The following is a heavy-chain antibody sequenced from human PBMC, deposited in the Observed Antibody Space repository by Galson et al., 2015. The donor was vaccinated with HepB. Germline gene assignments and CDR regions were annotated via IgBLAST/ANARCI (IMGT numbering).Heavy chain of an antibody. CDR3: ARGGKLASGDY. V-gene: IGHV3-74*01. Sequence: SLRLSCAASGFTFSSYWMHWVRQAPGKGLVWVSRINSDGSSTSYADSVKGRFTISRDNAKNTLYLQMNSLRAEDTAVYYCARGGKLASGDYWGQGTLVTVSS. J-gene: IGHJ4*02. CDR1: GFTFSSYW. D-gene: IGHD6-6*01. CDR2: INSDGSST.